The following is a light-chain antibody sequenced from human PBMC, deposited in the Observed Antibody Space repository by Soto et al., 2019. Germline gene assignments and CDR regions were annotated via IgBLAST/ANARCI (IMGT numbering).Light chain of an antibody. CDR1: SSNIGNNY. CDR3: GTWDSGLSAVV. J-gene: IGLJ2*01. Sequence: QSVLTQPPSVSAAPGQEVTISCSGSSSNIGNNYVSWYQQLPGSAPKLLIYDNNKRPSGIPDRFSGSKSGTSATLGITGLQTDDEGDYYCGTWDSGLSAVVFGGGTKLTVL. V-gene: IGLV1-51*01. CDR2: DNN.